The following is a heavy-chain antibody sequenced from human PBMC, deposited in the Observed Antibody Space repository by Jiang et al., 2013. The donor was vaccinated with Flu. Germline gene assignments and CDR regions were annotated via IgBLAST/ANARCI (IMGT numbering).Heavy chain of an antibody. Sequence: PGLVKPSETLSLTCTVSGGSISSGGYYWSWIRQHPGKGLEWIGYIYYSGSTYYNPSLKSRVTISVDTSKNQFSLKLSSVTAADTAVYYCASGYRGFLEWLSGWEYWGQGTLVTVSS. D-gene: IGHD3-3*01. J-gene: IGHJ4*02. CDR1: GGSISSGGYY. V-gene: IGHV4-31*03. CDR2: IYYSGST. CDR3: ASGYRGFLEWLSGWEY.